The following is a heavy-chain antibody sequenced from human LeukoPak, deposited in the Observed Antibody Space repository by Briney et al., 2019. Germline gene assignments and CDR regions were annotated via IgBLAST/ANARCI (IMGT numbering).Heavy chain of an antibody. Sequence: SETLSLTCAVYGGSFSGYYWSWIRQPPGKGLEWIGEINHSGSTNYNPSLKSRVTISVDTSKNQFSLKLSSVTAPDTAVYYCARGSRYYYGSGSYLIDYWGQGTLVTVSS. CDR2: INHSGST. CDR1: GGSFSGYY. V-gene: IGHV4-34*01. CDR3: ARGSRYYYGSGSYLIDY. J-gene: IGHJ4*02. D-gene: IGHD3-10*01.